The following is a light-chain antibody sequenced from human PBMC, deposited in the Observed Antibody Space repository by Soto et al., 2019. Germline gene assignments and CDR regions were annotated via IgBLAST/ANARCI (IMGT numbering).Light chain of an antibody. CDR1: QSVSSD. CDR3: QQYNKWPPWT. Sequence: EIVMTQSPATLSVSPGEIATLSCRASQSVSSDLAWYQQKPGQAPRLLIYGASTRATGTPTRFSGSGSGTEFTLTISSLQSEEVAAYYCQQYNKWPPWTFGHGTKVEIK. J-gene: IGKJ1*01. V-gene: IGKV3-15*01. CDR2: GAS.